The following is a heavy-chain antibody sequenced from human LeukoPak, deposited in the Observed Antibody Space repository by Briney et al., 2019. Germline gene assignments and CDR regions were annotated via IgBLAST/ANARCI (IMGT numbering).Heavy chain of an antibody. J-gene: IGHJ4*02. Sequence: GRSLRLSCVASGFTFSSYNMNWVRQAPGKGLEWVAVISYDGSNEYYADSVKGRFTISRDNSKNTLYVQMNSLRAEDTAVYYCARDRGRYFDWSGDSWGQGTLVTVSS. V-gene: IGHV3-30-3*01. CDR2: ISYDGSNE. CDR1: GFTFSSYN. CDR3: ARDRGRYFDWSGDS. D-gene: IGHD3-9*01.